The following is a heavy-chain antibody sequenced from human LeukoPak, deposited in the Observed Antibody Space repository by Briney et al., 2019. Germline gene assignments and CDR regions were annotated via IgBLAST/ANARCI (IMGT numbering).Heavy chain of an antibody. V-gene: IGHV7-4-1*02. Sequence: ASVKVSCKASGYTFTSYAMNWVRQAPGQGLEWMGWINTNTGNPTYAQGFTGRFVFSLDTSVSTAYLQISSLKAEDTAVYYCARDLLMEERAAFDIWGQGTMVTVSS. CDR1: GYTFTSYA. J-gene: IGHJ3*02. D-gene: IGHD3-10*01. CDR2: INTNTGNP. CDR3: ARDLLMEERAAFDI.